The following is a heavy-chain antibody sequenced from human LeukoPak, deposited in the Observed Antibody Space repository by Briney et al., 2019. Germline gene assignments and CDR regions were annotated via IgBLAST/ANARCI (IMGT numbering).Heavy chain of an antibody. D-gene: IGHD5-18*01. CDR2: INHSGSS. J-gene: IGHJ5*02. CDR3: APRGDIEHSYVYGKWFDP. CDR1: GGSFSAYY. Sequence: SETLSLTCAVYGGSFSAYYWTWIRQPPGEGLEWIGEINHSGSSNYNSSLRSRVTISVDTSYKQFSLRLSSVTAADTAVYYCAPRGDIEHSYVYGKWFDPWGQGTRVTVSS. V-gene: IGHV4-34*01.